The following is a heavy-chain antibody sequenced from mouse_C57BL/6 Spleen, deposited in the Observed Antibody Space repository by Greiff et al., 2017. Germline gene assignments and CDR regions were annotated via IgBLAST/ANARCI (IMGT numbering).Heavy chain of an antibody. V-gene: IGHV1-64*01. CDR2: IHPNSGST. J-gene: IGHJ2*01. CDR1: GYIFTSYW. Sequence: QVQLQQSGAELVKPGASVKLSCKASGYIFTSYWIHWVKQRPGQGLEWIGMIHPNSGSTNYNEKFKSKATLTVDKSSSTAYMQLSSLTSEDSAVYYCARDWEGENWGQGTTLTVSS. CDR3: ARDWEGEN. D-gene: IGHD4-1*01.